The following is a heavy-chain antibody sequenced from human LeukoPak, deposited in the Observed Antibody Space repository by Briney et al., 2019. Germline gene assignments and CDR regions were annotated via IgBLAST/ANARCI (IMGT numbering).Heavy chain of an antibody. CDR2: IYSGGST. D-gene: IGHD1-1*01. CDR3: ARDLEDNGGDS. Sequence: PGGSLRLSCAASGFTVSTNYMSWVRQAPGKGLEWVSVIYSGGSTYYADSMKGRFTISRDNSKNTLYLQMNSLRVEDTAVYYCARDLEDNGGDSWGQGTLVTVS. J-gene: IGHJ5*01. V-gene: IGHV3-66*01. CDR1: GFTVSTNY.